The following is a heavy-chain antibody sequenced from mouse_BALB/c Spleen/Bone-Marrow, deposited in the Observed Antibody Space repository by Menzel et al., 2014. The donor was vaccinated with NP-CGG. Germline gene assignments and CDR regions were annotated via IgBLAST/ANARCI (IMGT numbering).Heavy chain of an antibody. Sequence: EVKLVESGGGLVQPGGFLRLSCATSGFTFTDHYMSWVRQPPGKALEWLVFIRNKANGYTTEYSASVKGRFTISRDNSQSIVYLQMNTLRAEDSATYYCARDYLYYFDYWGQGTTLTVSS. CDR2: IRNKANGYTT. V-gene: IGHV7-3*02. J-gene: IGHJ2*01. CDR1: GFTFTDHY. D-gene: IGHD2-1*01. CDR3: ARDYLYYFDY.